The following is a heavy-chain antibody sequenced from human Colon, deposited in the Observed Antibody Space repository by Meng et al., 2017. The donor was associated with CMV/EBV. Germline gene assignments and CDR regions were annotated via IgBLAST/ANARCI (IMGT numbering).Heavy chain of an antibody. D-gene: IGHD2-2*02. CDR3: AKVDQLLYKEPHYYGMDV. J-gene: IGHJ6*02. Sequence: GGSLRLSCTASGFTFSSYAMSWVRQAPGKGLEWVSALRSSGESTYYADSVKGRFTVSRDNSKNTLYLQMNSLRAEDTAVYYCAKVDQLLYKEPHYYGMDVWGQGTTVTVSS. CDR1: GFTFSSYA. V-gene: IGHV3-23*01. CDR2: LRSSGEST.